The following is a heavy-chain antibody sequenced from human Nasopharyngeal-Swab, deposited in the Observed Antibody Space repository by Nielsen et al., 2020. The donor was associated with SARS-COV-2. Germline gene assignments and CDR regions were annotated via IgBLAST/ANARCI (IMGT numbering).Heavy chain of an antibody. J-gene: IGHJ6*02. CDR1: GYTFTNYW. D-gene: IGHD6-13*01. CDR3: ARFQQQLVHYYYYGMDV. V-gene: IGHV5-51*01. CDR2: TYPGDSDT. Sequence: GESLKISCKGSGYTFTNYWIVWVRQMPGKGLEWMGITYPGDSDTRYCPSWQGQVTISADKSISTAFLQWASLKASDTAIYYCARFQQQLVHYYYYGMDVWGQGTTDTVSS.